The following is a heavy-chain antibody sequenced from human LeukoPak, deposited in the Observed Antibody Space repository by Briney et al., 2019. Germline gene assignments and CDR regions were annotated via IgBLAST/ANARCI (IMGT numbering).Heavy chain of an antibody. CDR3: AALSSGWDFDI. V-gene: IGHV1-18*01. Sequence: AASVKVSCKASGYTFTSYGISWVRQAPGQGLEWMGWISAYNGNTNYAQKLQGRVTMTTDTSTSTAYMELRSLRSDDTAVYYSAALSSGWDFDIWGQGTMVTVSS. J-gene: IGHJ3*02. D-gene: IGHD3-22*01. CDR1: GYTFTSYG. CDR2: ISAYNGNT.